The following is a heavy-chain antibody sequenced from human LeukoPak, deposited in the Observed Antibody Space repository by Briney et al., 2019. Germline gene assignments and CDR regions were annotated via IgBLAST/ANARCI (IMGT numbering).Heavy chain of an antibody. D-gene: IGHD3-22*01. J-gene: IGHJ4*02. V-gene: IGHV5-51*01. Sequence: AESPMIFCKGSAYSFISYWFCWLLRMPRKDVVWLGFIFTGDSDTRYSPSFQGQVTISADKSISTAYLQWSSLKASDTAMYYCARLGYYYDSSGYYFDYWGQGTLVTVSS. CDR1: AYSFISYW. CDR3: ARLGYYYDSSGYYFDY. CDR2: IFTGDSDT.